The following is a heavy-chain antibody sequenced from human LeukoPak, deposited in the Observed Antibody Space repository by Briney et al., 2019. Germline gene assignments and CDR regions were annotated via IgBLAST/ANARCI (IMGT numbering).Heavy chain of an antibody. CDR1: GFTFSSYW. Sequence: GGSLRLSCAASGFTFSSYWMHWVRQAPGKGLEWVSAISGSGGSTYYADSVKGRFTISRDNSKNTLYLQMNSLRAEDTAVYYCAKVSVVRGYNWFDPWGQGTLVTVSS. V-gene: IGHV3-NL1*01. CDR2: ISGSGGST. D-gene: IGHD3-10*01. J-gene: IGHJ5*02. CDR3: AKVSVVRGYNWFDP.